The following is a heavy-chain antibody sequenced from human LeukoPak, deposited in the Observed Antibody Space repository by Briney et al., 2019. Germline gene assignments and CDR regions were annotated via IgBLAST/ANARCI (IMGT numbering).Heavy chain of an antibody. CDR3: ARDQYGSSTSSSGFDP. CDR1: GYTFTSYG. CDR2: ISAYNGNT. V-gene: IGHV1-18*01. Sequence: ASVKVSCKASGYTFTSYGIRWVRPAPGQELEWMGWISAYNGNTNYAQKLQGRVTMTTDTSTSTAYMELRSLRSDDTAVYYCARDQYGSSTSSSGFDPWGQGTLVTVSS. J-gene: IGHJ5*02. D-gene: IGHD2-2*01.